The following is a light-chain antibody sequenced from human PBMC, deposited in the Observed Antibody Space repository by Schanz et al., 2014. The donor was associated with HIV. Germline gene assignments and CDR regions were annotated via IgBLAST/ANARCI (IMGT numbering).Light chain of an antibody. V-gene: IGLV2-14*02. CDR1: SSDVGIYNL. CDR2: EDS. Sequence: QSVLTQPASVSGSPGQSITISCTGTSSDVGIYNLVSWYQQHPGKAPKLMIYEDSKRPSGVSNRFSGSKSGNTASLTISGLQAEDEADYYCCSYTTNSTYVFGAGTKLTVL. J-gene: IGLJ1*01. CDR3: CSYTTNSTYV.